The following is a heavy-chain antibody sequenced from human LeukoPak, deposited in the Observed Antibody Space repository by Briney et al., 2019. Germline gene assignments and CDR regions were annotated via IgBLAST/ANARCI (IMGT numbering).Heavy chain of an antibody. D-gene: IGHD2-2*01. V-gene: IGHV1-46*01. CDR1: GYTFPSYF. Sequence: ASVKVSCKASGYTFPSYFMHWVRQAPGQGLEWMGIINPTGGSTTYAQKFQGRVTITADESTSTAYMELSSLRSEDTAVYYCARGSQRDCSSTSCYLYYYYGMDVWGQGTTVTVSS. CDR2: INPTGGST. CDR3: ARGSQRDCSSTSCYLYYYYGMDV. J-gene: IGHJ6*02.